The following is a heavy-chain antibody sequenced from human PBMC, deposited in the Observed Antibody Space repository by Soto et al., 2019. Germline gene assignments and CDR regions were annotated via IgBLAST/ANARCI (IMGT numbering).Heavy chain of an antibody. Sequence: GGSLRLSCAASGFTFSSYAMHWVRQAPGKGLEWVAAISYDGSNKYYADSVKGRFTISRDNSKNTLYLQMNSLRAEDTAVYYCARDVMVRGVITYNYYGMDVWGQGTTVTVSS. J-gene: IGHJ6*02. CDR1: GFTFSSYA. CDR3: ARDVMVRGVITYNYYGMDV. D-gene: IGHD3-10*01. CDR2: ISYDGSNK. V-gene: IGHV3-30-3*01.